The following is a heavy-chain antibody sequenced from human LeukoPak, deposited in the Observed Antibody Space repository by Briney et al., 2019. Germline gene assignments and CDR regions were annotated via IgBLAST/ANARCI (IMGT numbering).Heavy chain of an antibody. Sequence: GRSLRLSCAASGFTFSSYGMHWVRQAPGKGLEWVSSISSSSSYIYYADSVKGRFTISRDNAKNSLYLQMNSLRAEDTAVYYCARGSLPRYGDLDYWGQGTLVTVSS. CDR1: GFTFSSYG. D-gene: IGHD4-17*01. J-gene: IGHJ4*02. CDR2: ISSSSSYI. CDR3: ARGSLPRYGDLDY. V-gene: IGHV3-21*01.